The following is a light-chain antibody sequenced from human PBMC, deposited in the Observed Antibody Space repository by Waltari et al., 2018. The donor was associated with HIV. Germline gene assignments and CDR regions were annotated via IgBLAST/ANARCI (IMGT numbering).Light chain of an antibody. V-gene: IGLV3-25*03. CDR1: ALPKKY. CDR2: KEL. Sequence: SYELTQTPSVSVSPGQTARISCSRGALPKKYSSWYGQEPGQAPVLIIYKELERPSRDPEGISCSKSGTGVTLTISDGQAEDEGYYYCPLTDHDGTWVFGGGTKLTVL. CDR3: PLTDHDGTWV. J-gene: IGLJ3*02.